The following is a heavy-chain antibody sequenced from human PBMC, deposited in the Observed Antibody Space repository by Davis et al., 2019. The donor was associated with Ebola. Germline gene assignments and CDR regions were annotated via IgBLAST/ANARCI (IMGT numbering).Heavy chain of an antibody. CDR2: VNTNTGNP. D-gene: IGHD3-10*01. J-gene: IGHJ6*02. Sequence: ASVKVSCKASGYTFTNYYMHWVRQAPGQGLELMGWVNTNTGNPTYAQGFTGRFVFSLDTSVSTAYLQISTLKTEDTAVYYCARRITMVRGVPSGMDVWGQGTTVTVSS. CDR3: ARRITMVRGVPSGMDV. CDR1: GYTFTNYY. V-gene: IGHV7-4-1*02.